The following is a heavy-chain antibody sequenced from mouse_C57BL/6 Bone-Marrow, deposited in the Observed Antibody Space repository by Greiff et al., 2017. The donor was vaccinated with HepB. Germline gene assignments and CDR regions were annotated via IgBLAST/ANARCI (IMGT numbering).Heavy chain of an antibody. J-gene: IGHJ4*01. V-gene: IGHV10-3*01. CDR2: IRSKSSNYAT. D-gene: IGHD3-2*02. CDR3: VRERQLRLNYYAMDY. CDR1: GFTFNTYA. Sequence: EVQRVESGGGLVQPKGSLKLSCAASGFTFNTYAMHWVRQAPGKGLEWVARIRSKSSNYATYYADSVKDRFTISRDDSQSMLYLQMNNLKTEDTAMYYCVRERQLRLNYYAMDYWGQGTSVTVSS.